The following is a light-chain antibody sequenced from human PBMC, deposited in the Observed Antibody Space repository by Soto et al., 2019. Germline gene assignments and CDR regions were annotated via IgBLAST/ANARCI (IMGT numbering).Light chain of an antibody. CDR2: GAS. V-gene: IGKV3-15*01. Sequence: EIVMTQSPATLSVARGERATLSCRASQSVNSNLAWYQQKPGQAPRLLIYGASTRATAIPARFSGSGSGTEFTLTISSLQSEDFAVYYCQQYNDWPPRTFGQGTKVEIK. CDR3: QQYNDWPPRT. J-gene: IGKJ1*01. CDR1: QSVNSN.